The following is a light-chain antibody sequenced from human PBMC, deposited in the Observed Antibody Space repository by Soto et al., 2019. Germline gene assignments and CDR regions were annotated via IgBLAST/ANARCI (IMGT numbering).Light chain of an antibody. Sequence: DIQMTKSPSTLSAPVAHRVTITCRASQSIDTWLAWYQQKPGKAPKLLIYDASSLESGVPSRFSGSGSGTEFTLTISSLQPDDFATYYCQQYNSYWTFGQGTKVDIK. CDR3: QQYNSYWT. V-gene: IGKV1-5*01. CDR2: DAS. J-gene: IGKJ1*01. CDR1: QSIDTW.